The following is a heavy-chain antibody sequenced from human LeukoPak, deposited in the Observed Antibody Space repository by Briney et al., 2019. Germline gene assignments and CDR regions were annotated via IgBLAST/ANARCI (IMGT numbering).Heavy chain of an antibody. CDR3: AKDIGGDYGDYVPYFQH. J-gene: IGHJ1*01. Sequence: GGSLRLSCAASGFTSSSYGMHWVRQAPGKGLEWVAVISYDGSNKYYADSVKGRFTISRDNSKNTLYLQMNSLRAEDTALYYCAKDIGGDYGDYVPYFQHWGQGTLVTVSS. D-gene: IGHD4-17*01. CDR1: GFTSSSYG. CDR2: ISYDGSNK. V-gene: IGHV3-30*18.